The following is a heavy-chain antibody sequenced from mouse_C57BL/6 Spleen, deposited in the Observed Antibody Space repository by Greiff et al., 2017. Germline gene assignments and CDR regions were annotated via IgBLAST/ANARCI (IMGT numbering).Heavy chain of an antibody. Sequence: VQLQQPGAELVRPGSSVKLSCKASGYTFTSYWMHWVKQRPIQGLEWIGNIDPSDSETHYNQKFKDKATLTVDKSSSTAYMPLSSLTSEDSAVYYCARLGWGYYFDYWGQGTTLTVSS. V-gene: IGHV1-52*01. J-gene: IGHJ2*01. CDR1: GYTFTSYW. D-gene: IGHD1-1*02. CDR2: IDPSDSET. CDR3: ARLGWGYYFDY.